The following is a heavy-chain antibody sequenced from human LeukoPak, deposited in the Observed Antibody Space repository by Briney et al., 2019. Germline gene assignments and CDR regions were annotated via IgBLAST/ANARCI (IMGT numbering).Heavy chain of an antibody. V-gene: IGHV3-33*01. CDR2: IWYDGSNK. CDR1: GFTFSSYG. J-gene: IGHJ3*02. Sequence: PGGSLRLSCAASGFTFSSYGMHWVRQAPGKGLEWVAVIWYDGSNKYYADSVKGRFTISRDNSKNTLYLEMNSLRAEDTAVYYCAGDRYSSGWADAFDIWGQGTMVTVSS. D-gene: IGHD6-19*01. CDR3: AGDRYSSGWADAFDI.